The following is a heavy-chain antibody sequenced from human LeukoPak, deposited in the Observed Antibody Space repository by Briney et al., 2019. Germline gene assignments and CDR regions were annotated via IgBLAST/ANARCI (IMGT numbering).Heavy chain of an antibody. V-gene: IGHV4-4*07. CDR1: GGSISSYY. CDR2: IYTSGST. Sequence: SETLSLTCTVSGGSISSYYWSWIRQPAGKGLEWIGRIYTSGSTNYNPSPKSRVTMSVDTSKNQFSLKLSSVTAADTAVYYCARGVREIVVVPAAISARGWFDSWGQGTLVTVSS. J-gene: IGHJ5*01. D-gene: IGHD2-2*01. CDR3: ARGVREIVVVPAAISARGWFDS.